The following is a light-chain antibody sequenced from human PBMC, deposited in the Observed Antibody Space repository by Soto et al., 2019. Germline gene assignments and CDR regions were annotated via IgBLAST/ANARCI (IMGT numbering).Light chain of an antibody. V-gene: IGKV1-39*01. Sequence: DIEMTQSPSSLSASVGDRVTITCRASQSISFYLNWYQQKPGKAPKLLIYTASNVQSGVPSRISGSGSGTEFTLTITSPQPEDFATYYCQQSYSMPRTFGQGTKVDIK. CDR3: QQSYSMPRT. J-gene: IGKJ1*01. CDR1: QSISFY. CDR2: TAS.